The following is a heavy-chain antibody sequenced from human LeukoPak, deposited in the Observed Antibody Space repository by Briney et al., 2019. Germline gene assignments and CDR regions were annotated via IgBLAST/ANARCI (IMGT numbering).Heavy chain of an antibody. CDR3: ARGNSEGLRYFDCPDY. Sequence: SETLSLTCTVSGGSISSSSYYWGWIRQPPGMRLEWIGTIYYSGSTYYNPSLKSRVTISVDTSKNQFSLKLSSVTAADTAVYYCARGNSEGLRYFDCPDYWGQGTLVTVSS. CDR1: GGSISSSSYY. CDR2: IYYSGST. V-gene: IGHV4-39*07. D-gene: IGHD3-9*01. J-gene: IGHJ4*02.